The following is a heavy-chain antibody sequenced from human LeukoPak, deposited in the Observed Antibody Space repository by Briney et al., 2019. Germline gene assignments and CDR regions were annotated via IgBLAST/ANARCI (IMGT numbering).Heavy chain of an antibody. J-gene: IGHJ4*02. V-gene: IGHV3-7*01. Sequence: GGSLRLSCAASGFTFSHFWMSWVRQAPGKGLEWVAYIKKTGSETYYVDSVTGRFTITRDSTRSSLFLQMYSLRAEDTAVYFCAREDGYCSGGNCYSYFDSWGQGTLVTVSS. CDR2: IKKTGSET. CDR3: AREDGYCSGGNCYSYFDS. CDR1: GFTFSHFW. D-gene: IGHD2-15*01.